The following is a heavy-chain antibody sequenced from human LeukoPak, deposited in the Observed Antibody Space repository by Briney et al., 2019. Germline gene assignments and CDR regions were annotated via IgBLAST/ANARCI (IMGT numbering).Heavy chain of an antibody. J-gene: IGHJ4*02. CDR1: GFNFNTFS. Sequence: PGGSLRLSCAASGFNFNTFSMNWVRQAPGKGLEWVAYISSNGSTTYYADSMKGRFTISGDNAKNSLHLQMNGLRGEDTAVYYCARDGFCDFWGQGTLVTVSS. CDR3: ARDGFCDF. V-gene: IGHV3-48*01. D-gene: IGHD3-3*01. CDR2: ISSNGSTT.